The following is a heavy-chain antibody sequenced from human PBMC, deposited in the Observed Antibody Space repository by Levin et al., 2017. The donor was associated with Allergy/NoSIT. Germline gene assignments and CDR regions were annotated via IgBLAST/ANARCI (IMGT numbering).Heavy chain of an antibody. CDR2: IYYSGST. Sequence: PSETLSLTCTVSGGSISSYYWSWIRQPPGKGLEWIGYIYYSGSTNYNPSLKSRVTISVDTSKNQFSLKLSSVTAADTAVYYCAREGTVTTGAFDIWGQGTMVTVSS. CDR3: AREGTVTTGAFDI. J-gene: IGHJ3*02. CDR1: GGSISSYY. D-gene: IGHD4-17*01. V-gene: IGHV4-59*01.